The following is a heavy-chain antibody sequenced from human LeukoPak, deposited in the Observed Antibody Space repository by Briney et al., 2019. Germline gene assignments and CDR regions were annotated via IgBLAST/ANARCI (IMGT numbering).Heavy chain of an antibody. CDR1: GGSFSGYY. CDR3: ARRVGYYDFWSGYYTGHFDY. D-gene: IGHD3-3*01. CDR2: FIISGST. V-gene: IGHV4-34*01. Sequence: PSETLSLTCAVYGGSFSGYYWSWIRQPPGKGRSGMGKFIISGSTNYNPSLKSRVTISVDTSKNQFSLKLSSVTAADTAVYYCARRVGYYDFWSGYYTGHFDYWGQGTLVTVSS. J-gene: IGHJ4*02.